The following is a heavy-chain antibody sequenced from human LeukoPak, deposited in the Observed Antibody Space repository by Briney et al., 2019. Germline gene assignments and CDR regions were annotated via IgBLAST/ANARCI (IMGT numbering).Heavy chain of an antibody. CDR3: TRGFESSTSYVSDFDF. CDR1: GGTFSTYG. J-gene: IGHJ4*02. V-gene: IGHV1-69*04. Sequence: ASVKVSFKASGGTFSTYGISWVRQAPGQGLEWMGRIIPILSITNYAQKFQGRLTITADQSTTTVYMELSSLRSEDTAVYFCTRGFESSTSYVSDFDFWGQGTLVTVSS. D-gene: IGHD6-13*01. CDR2: IIPILSIT.